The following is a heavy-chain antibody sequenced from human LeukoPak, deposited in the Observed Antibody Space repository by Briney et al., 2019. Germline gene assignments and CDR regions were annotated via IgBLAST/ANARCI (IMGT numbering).Heavy chain of an antibody. J-gene: IGHJ4*02. V-gene: IGHV3-23*01. Sequence: GGSLRLSCAASGFTFDDYGMSWVRQAPGKGLEWVSAISGSGGSTYYADSVKGRFTISRDNSKNTLYLQMNSLRAEDTAVYYCAKDMLWFGEQGPFDYWGQGTLVTVSS. CDR3: AKDMLWFGEQGPFDY. CDR1: GFTFDDYG. CDR2: ISGSGGST. D-gene: IGHD3-10*01.